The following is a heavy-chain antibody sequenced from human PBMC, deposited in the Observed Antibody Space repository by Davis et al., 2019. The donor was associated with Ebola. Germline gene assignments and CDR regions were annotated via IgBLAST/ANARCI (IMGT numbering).Heavy chain of an antibody. CDR1: GFTFSSYA. CDR3: ARAGYCSGGSCYWSLGYWFDP. J-gene: IGHJ5*02. CDR2: ISGSGGST. Sequence: GGSLRLSCAASGFTFSSYAMSWVRQAPGKGLEWVSAISGSGGSTYYADSVKGRFTISRDNAKNSLYLQMNSLRAEDTAVYYCARAGYCSGGSCYWSLGYWFDPWGQGTLVTVSS. V-gene: IGHV3-23*01. D-gene: IGHD2-15*01.